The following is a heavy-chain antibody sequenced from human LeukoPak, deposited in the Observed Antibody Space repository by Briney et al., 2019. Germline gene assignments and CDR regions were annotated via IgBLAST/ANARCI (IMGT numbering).Heavy chain of an antibody. Sequence: PGGSLRLSCSVPGFTFSTYVMHWVRQAPGKGLEYVSAISSNGDNTYYADSVKGRFTISRDNSKNTLYPQMSSLRADDTAVYYCVRGTGYWGQGTLVTVSS. V-gene: IGHV3-64D*06. CDR1: GFTFSTYV. CDR3: VRGTGY. CDR2: ISSNGDNT. J-gene: IGHJ4*02.